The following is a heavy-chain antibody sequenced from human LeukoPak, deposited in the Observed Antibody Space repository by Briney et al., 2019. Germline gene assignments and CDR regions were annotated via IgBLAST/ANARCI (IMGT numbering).Heavy chain of an antibody. Sequence: ASVKVSCKASGYTFTGYYMHWVRQAPGQGLEWMGWINPNSGGTNYAQKFQGRVTMTRDTSISTAYMELSRLRSDDTAVYYCARGDYGSGSYFLHYYYYYGMAIWGQGTTVTVSS. CDR3: ARGDYGSGSYFLHYYYYYGMAI. D-gene: IGHD3-10*01. CDR2: INPNSGGT. CDR1: GYTFTGYY. J-gene: IGHJ6*02. V-gene: IGHV1-2*02.